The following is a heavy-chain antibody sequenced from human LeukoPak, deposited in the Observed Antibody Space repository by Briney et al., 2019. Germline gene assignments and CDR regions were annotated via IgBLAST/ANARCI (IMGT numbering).Heavy chain of an antibody. V-gene: IGHV4-34*01. CDR2: INHSGST. D-gene: IGHD6-13*01. CDR1: GGSFSGYY. CDR3: ARVIAAAGTGAFDI. Sequence: SETLSLTCAVYGGSFSGYYWSWIRQPPGKGLEWIGEINHSGSTNYNPSLKSRVTISVDTSKNQFSLKLSSVTAADTAVYYCARVIAAAGTGAFDIWGQGTMVTVSS. J-gene: IGHJ3*02.